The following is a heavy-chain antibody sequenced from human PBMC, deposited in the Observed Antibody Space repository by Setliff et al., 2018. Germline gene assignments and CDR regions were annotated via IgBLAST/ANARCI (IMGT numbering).Heavy chain of an antibody. V-gene: IGHV1-18*04. D-gene: IGHD2-15*01. Sequence: ASVKVSCKASGYTFKDFIISWVRQAPGQGLEWMGWISPHTGRAYYAQRFQGRVTMTTDTSTSAAYMELRSLRSDDTAVYYCAISTLSICSGGSCPNAFDVWGRGTMVTVSS. J-gene: IGHJ3*01. CDR2: ISPHTGRA. CDR3: AISTLSICSGGSCPNAFDV. CDR1: GYTFKDFI.